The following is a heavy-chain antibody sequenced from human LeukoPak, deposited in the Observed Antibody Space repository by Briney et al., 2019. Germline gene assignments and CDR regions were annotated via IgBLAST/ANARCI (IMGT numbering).Heavy chain of an antibody. Sequence: PGGSLRLSCAASGFTFSSYAMSWVRRAPGKGLEWVSAISGSGGSTYHADSVKGRFTISRDNSKNTLYLQMNSLRAEDTAVYYCAKDGGAEYDSSGYYGFGVDYWGQGTLVAVSS. CDR1: GFTFSSYA. D-gene: IGHD3-22*01. CDR2: ISGSGGST. V-gene: IGHV3-23*01. CDR3: AKDGGAEYDSSGYYGFGVDY. J-gene: IGHJ4*02.